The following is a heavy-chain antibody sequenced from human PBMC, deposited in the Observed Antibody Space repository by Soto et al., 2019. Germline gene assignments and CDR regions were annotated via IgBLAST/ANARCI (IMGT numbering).Heavy chain of an antibody. V-gene: IGHV4-34*01. CDR2: ISRSGTT. D-gene: IGHD3-10*01. J-gene: IGHJ5*02. CDR1: GGYFNDNY. Sequence: QVQLQQWGAGLLKPSETLSLSCAVYGGYFNDNYYTWFRQPQGKGLEWIGEISRSGTTKYIPSLKSRASSSFATYKTQVSLKVTSVTDADTAVYYCATSLWFGTQVELWGQGALVTVSS. CDR3: ATSLWFGTQVEL.